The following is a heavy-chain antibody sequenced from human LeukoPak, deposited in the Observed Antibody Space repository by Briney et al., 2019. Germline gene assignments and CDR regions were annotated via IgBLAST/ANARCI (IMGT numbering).Heavy chain of an antibody. V-gene: IGHV4-59*08. CDR1: GGSISSYY. D-gene: IGHD2-8*02. Sequence: SETLSLTCTVSGGSISSYYWSWIRQPPGKGLEWIGYIYYSGSTNYNPSLKSRDTISVDTSKNQFSLKLSSVTAADTAVYYCARFQVTGRLFDYWGQGTLVTVSS. J-gene: IGHJ4*02. CDR2: IYYSGST. CDR3: ARFQVTGRLFDY.